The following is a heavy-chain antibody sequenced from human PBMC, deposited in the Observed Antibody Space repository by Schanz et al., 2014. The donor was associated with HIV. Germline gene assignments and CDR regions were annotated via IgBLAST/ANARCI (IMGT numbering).Heavy chain of an antibody. CDR3: ARADGLWEPHSY. J-gene: IGHJ4*02. Sequence: QVQLQQWGAGLLKPSETLSLTCTVSGGSISGYYWSWIRQPQGKGLEWIGNIYNSGSSNYNNNPSLKGRVPIQVDTSKTQFSLNLKSVTAADTAVYYCARADGLWEPHSYWGQGTLVTVSS. CDR1: GGSISGYY. D-gene: IGHD1-26*01. V-gene: IGHV4-59*12. CDR2: IYNSGSS.